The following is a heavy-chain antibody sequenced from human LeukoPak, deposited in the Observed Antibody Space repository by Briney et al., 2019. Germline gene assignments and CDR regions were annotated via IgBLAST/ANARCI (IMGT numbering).Heavy chain of an antibody. J-gene: IGHJ4*02. CDR2: ISSSGSTI. V-gene: IGHV3-48*03. Sequence: GGSLRLSCAASGFTFSSYEMNWVRQAPGKGLEWVSYISSSGSTIYYADSVKGRFTISRDNAKNSLYLQMNSLRAEDTAVYYCARDWEMATMDYWGQGTLVTVSS. CDR1: GFTFSSYE. CDR3: ARDWEMATMDY. D-gene: IGHD5-24*01.